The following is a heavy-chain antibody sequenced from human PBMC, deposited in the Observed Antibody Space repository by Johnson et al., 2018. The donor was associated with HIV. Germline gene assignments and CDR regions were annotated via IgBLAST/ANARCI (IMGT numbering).Heavy chain of an antibody. D-gene: IGHD6-13*01. CDR3: ARSEEWRGEGVYQI. Sequence: QVQLVESGGGVVQPGGSLRLSCAASGFTFTSYAMHWIRQAPGKGLEWVALVSYDGSNIHYADSVKGRFTISRDNSKNTLYLQMNSLRAEDTAVYYCARSEEWRGEGVYQIWGQGTMVTVSS. J-gene: IGHJ3*02. V-gene: IGHV3-30*04. CDR2: VSYDGSNI. CDR1: GFTFTSYA.